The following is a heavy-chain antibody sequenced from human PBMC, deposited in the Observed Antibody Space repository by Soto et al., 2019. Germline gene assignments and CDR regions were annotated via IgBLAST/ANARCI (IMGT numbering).Heavy chain of an antibody. D-gene: IGHD3-3*01. J-gene: IGHJ4*02. V-gene: IGHV3-23*01. CDR1: GFTFSSYA. Sequence: GGSLRLSCAASGFTFSSYAMSWVRQAPGKGLEWVSAISGSGGSTYYADSVKGRLTISRDNSKNTLYLQMNSLRAEDTAVYYCAKTYYDFWSGYTDYWGQGTLVTVSS. CDR3: AKTYYDFWSGYTDY. CDR2: ISGSGGST.